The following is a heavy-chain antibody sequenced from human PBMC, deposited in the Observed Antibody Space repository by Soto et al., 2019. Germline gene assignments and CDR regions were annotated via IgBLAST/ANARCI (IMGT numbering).Heavy chain of an antibody. D-gene: IGHD2-2*01. CDR2: IYHSGST. J-gene: IGHJ6*02. CDR1: GGSISSSNW. Sequence: SETLSLTCAVSGGSISSSNWWSWVRQPPGKGLEWIGEIYHSGSTNYNPSLKSRVTISVDKSKNQFSLKLSSVTAADTAVYYWARGFPYCSSTSWFPCGMDVWGQGTTVTVSS. CDR3: ARGFPYCSSTSWFPCGMDV. V-gene: IGHV4-4*02.